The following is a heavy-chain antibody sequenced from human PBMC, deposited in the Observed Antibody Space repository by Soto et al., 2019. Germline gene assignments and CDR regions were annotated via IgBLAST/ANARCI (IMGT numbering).Heavy chain of an antibody. CDR1: GYTLTSYG. D-gene: IGHD3-22*01. Sequence: VEASGRVSGYTLTSYGIICVRPASGQGLEWMGGIIPIFGTANYAQKFQGRVTITADKSTSTAYMELSSLRSEDTAVYYCASRIRDYYDSSGYDDAFDIWGQGTMVTVSS. CDR3: ASRIRDYYDSSGYDDAFDI. CDR2: IIPIFGTA. J-gene: IGHJ3*02. V-gene: IGHV1-69*13.